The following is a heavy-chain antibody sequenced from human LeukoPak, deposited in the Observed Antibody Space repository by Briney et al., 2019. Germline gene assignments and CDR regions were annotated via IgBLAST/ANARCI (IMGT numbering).Heavy chain of an antibody. V-gene: IGHV3-30*18. CDR2: ISYDDTNK. Sequence: PGTSLRLSCAASGFDFKTYGMHWVRQAPGKGLEWMAVISYDDTNKYYAESVKDRVTISRDNSKNTLFLQMNSLTTEDTAVYYCAKGDWHGSGNYYSDQFEPWGQGTLVIVSS. CDR1: GFDFKTYG. CDR3: AKGDWHGSGNYYSDQFEP. D-gene: IGHD3-10*01. J-gene: IGHJ5*02.